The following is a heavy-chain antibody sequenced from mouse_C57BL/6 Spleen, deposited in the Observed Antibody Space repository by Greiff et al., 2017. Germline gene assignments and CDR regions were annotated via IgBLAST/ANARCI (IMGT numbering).Heavy chain of an antibody. CDR2: ISSGSSTI. D-gene: IGHD1-1*01. J-gene: IGHJ2*01. CDR3: ARSDYGSSLFDY. CDR1: GFTFSDYG. V-gene: IGHV5-17*01. Sequence: DVKLVESGGGLVKPGGSLKLSCAASGFTFSDYGMHWVRQAPEKGLEWVAYISSGSSTIYYAAPVKGRCTIARDTAKNTLFLQRTSLRSEDTAMYYCARSDYGSSLFDYWGQGTTLTVSS.